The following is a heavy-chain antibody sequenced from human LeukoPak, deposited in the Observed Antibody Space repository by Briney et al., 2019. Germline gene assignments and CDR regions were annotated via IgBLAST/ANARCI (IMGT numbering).Heavy chain of an antibody. Sequence: SETLSLTCTVSGGSISSGSYYWSWIRQPAGKGLEWIGYIYYSGSTNYNPSLKSRVTMSVDTSKNQFSLKLSSVTAADTAVYYCARGGYYGSGNDFRFDPWGQGTLVTVSS. CDR2: IYYSGST. V-gene: IGHV4-61*10. CDR1: GGSISSGSYY. J-gene: IGHJ5*02. D-gene: IGHD3-10*01. CDR3: ARGGYYGSGNDFRFDP.